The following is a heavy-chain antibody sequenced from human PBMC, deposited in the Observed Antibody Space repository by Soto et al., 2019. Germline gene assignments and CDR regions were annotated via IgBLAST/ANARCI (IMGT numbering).Heavy chain of an antibody. CDR1: GYSFTNYW. Sequence: GESLKISCKGSGYSFTNYWIGWVRQMPGKGLEWMGIIYPGDSDTRYSPSFQGKVTISADKSVSTAYLQWSSLKASDTAMYYCATRANSYWYFDLWGRGTLVTVSS. V-gene: IGHV5-51*01. J-gene: IGHJ2*01. D-gene: IGHD7-27*01. CDR2: IYPGDSDT. CDR3: ATRANSYWYFDL.